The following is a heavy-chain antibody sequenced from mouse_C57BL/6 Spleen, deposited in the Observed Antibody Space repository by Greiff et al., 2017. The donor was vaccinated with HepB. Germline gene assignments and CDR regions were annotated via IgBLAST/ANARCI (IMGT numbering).Heavy chain of an antibody. CDR3: ARRNYGLRLYYAMDY. J-gene: IGHJ4*01. CDR2: INPSNGGT. Sequence: VQLQQPGTELVKPGASVKLSCKASGYTFTSYWMHWVKQRPGQGLEWIGNINPSNGGTNYNEKFKSKATLTVDKSSSTAYMQLSSLTSDDSAVYYCARRNYGLRLYYAMDYWGQGTSVTVSS. CDR1: GYTFTSYW. V-gene: IGHV1-53*01. D-gene: IGHD1-1*02.